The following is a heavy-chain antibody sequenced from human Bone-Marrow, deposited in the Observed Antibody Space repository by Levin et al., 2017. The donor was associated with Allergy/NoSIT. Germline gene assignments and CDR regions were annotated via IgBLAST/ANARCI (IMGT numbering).Heavy chain of an antibody. CDR3: ARVIGVTNSEYYFDY. V-gene: IGHV1-46*01. CDR1: GYTFTSYY. Sequence: GASVKVSCKASGYTFTSYYMHWVRQAPGQGLEWMGIINPSGGSTSYAQKFQGRVTMTRDTSTSTVYMELSSLRSEDTAVYYCARVIGVTNSEYYFDYWGQGTLVTVSS. J-gene: IGHJ4*02. D-gene: IGHD2-21*02. CDR2: INPSGGST.